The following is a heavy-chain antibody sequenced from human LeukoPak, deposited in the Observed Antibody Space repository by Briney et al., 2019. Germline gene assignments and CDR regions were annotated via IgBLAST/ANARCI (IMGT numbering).Heavy chain of an antibody. CDR2: ISGSGGST. CDR3: AKDSNYGSGLDY. CDR1: GFTFSSYA. D-gene: IGHD3-10*01. Sequence: PGGSLRLSCAATGFTFSSYAMSWVRQAPGKGLEWVSAISGSGGSTYYADSVKGRFTISRDNSKNTLYLQMNSLRAEDTAVYYCAKDSNYGSGLDYWGQGTLVTVSS. V-gene: IGHV3-23*01. J-gene: IGHJ4*02.